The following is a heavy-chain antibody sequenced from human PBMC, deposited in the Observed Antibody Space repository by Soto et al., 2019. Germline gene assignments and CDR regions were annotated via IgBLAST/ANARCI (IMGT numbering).Heavy chain of an antibody. Sequence: PGGSLRLSCAASGLTFSSYDMHWVRQATGKGLEWVSAIGTAGDTYYPGSVKGRFTISRENAKNSLYLQMNSLRAGDTAVYYCARGGRNAAAGAFDIWGQGTMVTVSS. CDR1: GLTFSSYD. CDR3: ARGGRNAAAGAFDI. J-gene: IGHJ3*02. V-gene: IGHV3-13*01. CDR2: IGTAGDT. D-gene: IGHD6-13*01.